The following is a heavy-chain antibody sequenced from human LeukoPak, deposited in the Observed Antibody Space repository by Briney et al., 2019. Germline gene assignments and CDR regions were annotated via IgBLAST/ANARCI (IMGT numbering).Heavy chain of an antibody. CDR1: GVTLNKYW. V-gene: IGHV3-74*01. Sequence: GGSLRLSCEASGVTLNKYWMHWVRQAPGKGLVWVSRITGDGSDIAYADSVKGRFTVSRDDDKNTLFLQMTSLRVEDTATYYCARDAYTTTSNWLDPWGQGTLVTVSS. D-gene: IGHD4-17*01. J-gene: IGHJ5*02. CDR3: ARDAYTTTSNWLDP. CDR2: ITGDGSDI.